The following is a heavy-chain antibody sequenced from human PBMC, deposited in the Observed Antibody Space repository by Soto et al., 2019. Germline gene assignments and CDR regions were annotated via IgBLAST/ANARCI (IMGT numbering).Heavy chain of an antibody. Sequence: QVQMVESGGGVVQPGRSLSLTCSASGFLFSDFGMHWVRQAPGKGLEWVAVISYDGSSQYYAESVKGRFTISRDDSDHTLHLQMTSLRPDDTAVYHCARAGYCTRGNCYNYYSYGMDVWGQGTTVTVSS. V-gene: IGHV3-30*03. J-gene: IGHJ6*02. D-gene: IGHD2-2*02. CDR3: ARAGYCTRGNCYNYYSYGMDV. CDR1: GFLFSDFG. CDR2: ISYDGSSQ.